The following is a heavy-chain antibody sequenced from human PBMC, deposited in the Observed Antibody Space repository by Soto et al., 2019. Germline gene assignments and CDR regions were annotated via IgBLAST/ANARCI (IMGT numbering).Heavy chain of an antibody. CDR2: ISAYNGNT. CDR3: ARDLAHTGRFYYYYGMDV. J-gene: IGHJ6*02. D-gene: IGHD2-2*02. Sequence: ASVKVSCKASGYTFTSYGISWVRQAPGQGLEWMGWISAYNGNTNYAQKLQGRVTMTTDTSTSTAYMELRSLRSDDTAVYYCARDLAHTGRFYYYYGMDVWGQGTTVTVPS. V-gene: IGHV1-18*04. CDR1: GYTFTSYG.